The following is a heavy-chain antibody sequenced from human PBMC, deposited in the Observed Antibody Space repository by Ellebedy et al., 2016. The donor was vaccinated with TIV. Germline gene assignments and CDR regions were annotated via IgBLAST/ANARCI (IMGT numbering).Heavy chain of an antibody. V-gene: IGHV3-66*01. Sequence: GESLKISCAASGITFTTNYMSWVRQAPGRGLEWVSIIYSGCGTYYADSAKGRFTISSDNSKNTLYVQMNSLRAEDTAVYYCAKDQVPSVGVYDILTGSLFPYFDYWGQGTLVTVSS. CDR3: AKDQVPSVGVYDILTGSLFPYFDY. J-gene: IGHJ4*02. CDR1: GITFTTNY. CDR2: IYSGCGT. D-gene: IGHD3-9*01.